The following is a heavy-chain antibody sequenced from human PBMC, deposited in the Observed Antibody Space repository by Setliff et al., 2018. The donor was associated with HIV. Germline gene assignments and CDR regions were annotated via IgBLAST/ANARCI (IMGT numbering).Heavy chain of an antibody. V-gene: IGHV5-51*01. CDR1: GYSFTSYW. J-gene: IGHJ6*02. CDR3: TRKLAPGHGMDV. CDR2: IYPGDSDT. Sequence: GESLKISCKGSGYSFTSYWIGWVRQMPGKGLEWMGIIYPGDSDTRYSPSFQGQVTISADKSISTAYLQWSSLRVEDTTVYYCTRKLAPGHGMDVWGQGTTVTSP. D-gene: IGHD3-3*02.